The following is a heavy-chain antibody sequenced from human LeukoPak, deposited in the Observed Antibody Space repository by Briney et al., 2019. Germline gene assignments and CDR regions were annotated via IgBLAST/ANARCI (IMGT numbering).Heavy chain of an antibody. Sequence: GGSLRLSCAASGFTFSSYGMHWVRQAPGKGLEWVAVISYDGSNKYYADSVKGRFTISRDNSKNTLYLQMNSLRSEDTAVYYCARAPPPAYYSSSWSRYYYYYYYMDVWGKGTTVTVSS. D-gene: IGHD6-13*01. J-gene: IGHJ6*03. CDR1: GFTFSSYG. V-gene: IGHV3-30*03. CDR3: ARAPPPAYYSSSWSRYYYYYYYMDV. CDR2: ISYDGSNK.